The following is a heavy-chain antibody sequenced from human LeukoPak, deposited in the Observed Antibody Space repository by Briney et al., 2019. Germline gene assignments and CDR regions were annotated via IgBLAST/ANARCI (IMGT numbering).Heavy chain of an antibody. J-gene: IGHJ4*02. V-gene: IGHV3-23*01. Sequence: PGASLRLSCAASGFTFSSYAMSWVRQAPGKGLEWVSTISGSGGSTFYADSVKGRFTISRDNSKNTLYLQMNSLRAEDTAVYYSAKGYCSGGSCCLDYWGQGTLVTVSS. CDR3: AKGYCSGGSCCLDY. D-gene: IGHD2-15*01. CDR2: ISGSGGST. CDR1: GFTFSSYA.